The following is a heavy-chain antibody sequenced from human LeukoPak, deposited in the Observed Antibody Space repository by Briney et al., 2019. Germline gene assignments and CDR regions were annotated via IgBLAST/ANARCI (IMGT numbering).Heavy chain of an antibody. J-gene: IGHJ5*02. V-gene: IGHV1-69*13. Sequence: ASVKVSCKASGGTFSSYAISWVRQAPGQGLEWMGGIIPIFGTANYAQKFQGRVTITADESTSTAYMELSSLRSEDTAVYYCARDLGTSGDGSWFDPWGQGTLVTVSS. CDR3: ARDLGTSGDGSWFDP. CDR2: IIPIFGTA. CDR1: GGTFSSYA. D-gene: IGHD2-2*01.